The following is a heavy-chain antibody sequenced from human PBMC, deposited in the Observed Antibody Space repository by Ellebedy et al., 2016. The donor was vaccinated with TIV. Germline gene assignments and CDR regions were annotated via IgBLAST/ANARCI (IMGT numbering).Heavy chain of an antibody. CDR1: GGFISNYY. CDR3: ARGAPFPYYFDS. V-gene: IGHV4-59*01. Sequence: MPSETLSLTCAVSGGFISNYYWTWIRQSPETGLEWIGYIYHSGSNGSNPSLKSQVTISVDTPKNQFSLKLNSVTAADTAVYYCARGAPFPYYFDSWGQGLLVTVSS. CDR2: IYHSGSN. J-gene: IGHJ4*02.